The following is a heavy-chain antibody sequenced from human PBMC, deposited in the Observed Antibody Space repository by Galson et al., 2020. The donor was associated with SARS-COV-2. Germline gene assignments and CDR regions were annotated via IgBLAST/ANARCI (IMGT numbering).Heavy chain of an antibody. V-gene: IGHV3-23*01. CDR2: ISGSGGST. CDR3: AKDGWLGLRVSGHGTVTRSFDY. CDR1: GFTFSSYA. Sequence: GGSLRLSCAASGFTFSSYAMSWVRQAPGKGLEWVSAISGSGGSTYYADSVKGRFTISRDNSKNTLYLQMNSLRAEDTAVYYCAKDGWLGLRVSGHGTVTRSFDYWGQGTLVTVSS. D-gene: IGHD4-17*01. J-gene: IGHJ4*02.